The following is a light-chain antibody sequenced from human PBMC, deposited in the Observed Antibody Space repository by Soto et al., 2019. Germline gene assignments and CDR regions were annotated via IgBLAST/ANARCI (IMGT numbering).Light chain of an antibody. J-gene: IGLJ1*01. CDR2: EVT. CDR1: SSDVGAYNL. CDR3: SSYTTTSPDV. V-gene: IGLV2-14*01. Sequence: QSVLTQPASVSGSPGESITISRTGTSSDVGAYNLVSCYQHHPGRAPKLIIYEVTIRPSGLSNRFSGSQSGNTAYLTISGLQAEDEADYYCSSYTTTSPDVFESGPKVTV.